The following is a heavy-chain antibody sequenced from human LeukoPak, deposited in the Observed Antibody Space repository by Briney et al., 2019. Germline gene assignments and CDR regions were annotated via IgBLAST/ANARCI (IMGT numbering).Heavy chain of an antibody. CDR2: IYYSGST. V-gene: IGHV4-59*01. CDR3: ARSLHCSGGSRYSSWFDP. Sequence: SETLSLTCAVSGGSISSYYWSWIRQPPGKGLEWIGYIYYSGSTNCNSSLKSRVTISVDTSKNQFSLKLSSVTAADTAVYYCARSLHCSGGSRYSSWFDPWGQGTLVTVSS. CDR1: GGSISSYY. J-gene: IGHJ5*02. D-gene: IGHD2-15*01.